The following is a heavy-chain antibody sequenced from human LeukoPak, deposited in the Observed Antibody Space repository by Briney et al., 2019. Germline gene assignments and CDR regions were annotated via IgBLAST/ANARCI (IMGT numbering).Heavy chain of an antibody. CDR3: ATLTTVVTPGLPDY. V-gene: IGHV1-18*01. CDR2: ISAYDGNT. CDR1: GYTFTSYG. D-gene: IGHD4-23*01. Sequence: GASVKVSRKASGYTFTSYGISWVRQAPGQGLEWMGWISAYDGNTNYAQKLQGRVTMTTDTSTSTAYMELRSLRSDDTAVYYCATLTTVVTPGLPDYWGQGTLVTVSS. J-gene: IGHJ4*02.